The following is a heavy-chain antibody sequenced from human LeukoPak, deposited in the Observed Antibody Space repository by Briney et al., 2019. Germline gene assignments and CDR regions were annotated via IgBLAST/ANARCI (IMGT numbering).Heavy chain of an antibody. CDR1: GVSMKGSY. J-gene: IGHJ6*03. CDR2: SDDSGNT. CDR3: ARKSSPSALPYMDA. D-gene: IGHD6-6*01. V-gene: IGHV4-59*01. Sequence: PSETLSLTCLVSGVSMKGSYWTWIRQAPGKGLEWIGNSDDSGNTNYSPSLKSRFTISLDTSKSQFSLRVTSVTAADRALYFCARKSSPSALPYMDAWGKGATVTVSS.